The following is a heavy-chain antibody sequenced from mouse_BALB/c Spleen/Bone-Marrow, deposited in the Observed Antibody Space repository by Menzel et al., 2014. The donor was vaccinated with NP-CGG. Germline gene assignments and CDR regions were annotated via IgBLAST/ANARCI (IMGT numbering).Heavy chain of an antibody. CDR2: IYPGNVNT. J-gene: IGHJ2*01. CDR3: AREANWNFDY. CDR1: GYTFTSYY. D-gene: IGHD4-1*01. Sequence: QVQLQQSGPELVKPGASVRISCKASGYTFTSYYIHWVKQRPGQGLEWIGWIYPGNVNTKYNEKFKGKATLTADKSSSTAYVQLSSLTSEDSAVYFCAREANWNFDYWGQGPTLTVSS. V-gene: IGHV1S56*01.